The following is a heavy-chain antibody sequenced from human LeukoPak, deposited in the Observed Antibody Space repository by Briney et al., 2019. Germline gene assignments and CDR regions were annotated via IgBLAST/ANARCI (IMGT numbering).Heavy chain of an antibody. CDR3: ARALTLLIAADVFDI. CDR1: GFTFSDYY. D-gene: IGHD2/OR15-2a*01. J-gene: IGHJ3*02. V-gene: IGHV3-11*01. Sequence: GGPLRLSCAASGFTFSDYYMTWIRQAPGRGLEWLSSINWNGDTIHYADSVKGRFTISRDNAKNAVYVQMNSLRVEDTAVYYCARALTLLIAADVFDIWGQGTLVTVS. CDR2: INWNGDTI.